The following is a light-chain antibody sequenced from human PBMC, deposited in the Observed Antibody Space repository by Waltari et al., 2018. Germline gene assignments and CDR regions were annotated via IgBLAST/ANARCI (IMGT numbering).Light chain of an antibody. CDR2: RND. CDR3: VAWDDSLSATV. Sequence: QSVLTQPPSASGTPGQRVTISCSGSSPTIGSNYVYWYQHPPGTAPKLLLYRNDQRPSGVPDRFSGSKSGTSASLAISELRSEDEADYYCVAWDDSLSATVFGGGTKLTVL. J-gene: IGLJ3*02. V-gene: IGLV1-47*01. CDR1: SPTIGSNY.